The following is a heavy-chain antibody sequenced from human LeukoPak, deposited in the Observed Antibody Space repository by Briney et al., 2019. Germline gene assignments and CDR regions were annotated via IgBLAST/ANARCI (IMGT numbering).Heavy chain of an antibody. Sequence: SETLSLTCAVSGYSISSSNWWGWIRQPPGKGLEWFGYIYYSGSTNYNPSLKSRVTMSVDTSKNQFSLKLSSVTALDTAVYYCARMTGGSFTQPTYYFDYWGQGTLVTVSS. CDR1: GYSISSSNW. V-gene: IGHV4-28*06. CDR3: ARMTGGSFTQPTYYFDY. D-gene: IGHD1-26*01. CDR2: IYYSGST. J-gene: IGHJ4*02.